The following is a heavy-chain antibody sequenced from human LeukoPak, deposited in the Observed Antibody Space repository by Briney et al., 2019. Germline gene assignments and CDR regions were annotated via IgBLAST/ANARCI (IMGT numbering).Heavy chain of an antibody. V-gene: IGHV4-59*01. Sequence: NTSETLSLTCTVSGGSISTYYWSWNRQPPGKGLEWIGYIYYSGSTNYNPSLKSRVTISVDTSKNQFSLKLSSVTAADTAVYYCARDSDDSSGYNWFDPWGQGTLVTVSS. CDR1: GGSISTYY. J-gene: IGHJ5*02. CDR2: IYYSGST. D-gene: IGHD3-22*01. CDR3: ARDSDDSSGYNWFDP.